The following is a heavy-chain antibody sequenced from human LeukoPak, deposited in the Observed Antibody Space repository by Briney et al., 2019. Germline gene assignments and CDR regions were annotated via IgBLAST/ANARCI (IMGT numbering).Heavy chain of an antibody. V-gene: IGHV1-8*01. CDR1: GYTFTSYD. Sequence: ASVKVPCKASGYTFTSYDINWVRQATGQGLEWMGWMNPNSGYTGYAQKFQGRVTMTRNTSISTAYMELSSLRTEDTAVYYCARGGSYSSSWFDYWGQGTLVTVSS. CDR2: MNPNSGYT. CDR3: ARGGSYSSSWFDY. D-gene: IGHD6-13*01. J-gene: IGHJ4*02.